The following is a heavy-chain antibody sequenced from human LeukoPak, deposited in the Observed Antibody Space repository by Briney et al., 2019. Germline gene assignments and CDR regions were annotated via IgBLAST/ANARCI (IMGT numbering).Heavy chain of an antibody. V-gene: IGHV1-69*05. CDR3: ARDSLAVAGTCDY. CDR1: GGTFSSYA. CDR2: SIPIFGTA. D-gene: IGHD6-19*01. J-gene: IGHJ4*02. Sequence: SVKVSCKASGGTFSSYAISWVRQAPGQGLEWMGGSIPIFGTANYAQKFQGRVTITTEESTSTAYMELSSLRSEDTAVYYCARDSLAVAGTCDYWGQGTLVTVSS.